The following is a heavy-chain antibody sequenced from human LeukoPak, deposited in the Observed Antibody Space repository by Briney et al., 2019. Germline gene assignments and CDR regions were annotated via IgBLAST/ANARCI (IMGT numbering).Heavy chain of an antibody. J-gene: IGHJ4*02. CDR2: VSYDGTNK. D-gene: IGHD5-18*01. Sequence: PGGSLRLSCAASGFTFSSFAMHWVRQAPGKGLEWVAVVSYDGTNKYYADSVKGRFTLSRDNSKNTLDLQMNSLRAEDTAVYYCARDPGRGQLWLLPPDYWGQGTLVTVSS. V-gene: IGHV3-30-3*01. CDR3: ARDPGRGQLWLLPPDY. CDR1: GFTFSSFA.